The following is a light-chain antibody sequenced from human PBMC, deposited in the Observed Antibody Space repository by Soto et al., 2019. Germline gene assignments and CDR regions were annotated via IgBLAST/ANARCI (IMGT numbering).Light chain of an antibody. Sequence: QSVLTQPASVSGSPGQLITISCTGTSSDVGSYNLVSWYQQHPGKAPKLMIYEVTKRPSGVSNRFSGSKSDNTASLTISGLQAEDEADYYCCSYAGSNYVFGTGTKVTVL. CDR3: CSYAGSNYV. J-gene: IGLJ1*01. CDR1: SSDVGSYNL. V-gene: IGLV2-23*02. CDR2: EVT.